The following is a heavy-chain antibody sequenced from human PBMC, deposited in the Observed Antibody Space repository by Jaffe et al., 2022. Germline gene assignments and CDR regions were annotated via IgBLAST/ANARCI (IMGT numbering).Heavy chain of an antibody. V-gene: IGHV4-39*01. CDR2: IYYSGST. Sequence: QLQLQESGPGLLKPSETLSLTCTVSGASISGSSYYWGWIRQPPGKGLEWIGIIYYSGSTYYNPSLKSRVTISVDTSKNQFSLKLTSVTAADTAVYYCARHEGSYGDYVGLFDFWGQGTQVTVSS. CDR1: GASISGSSYY. J-gene: IGHJ4*02. CDR3: ARHEGSYGDYVGLFDF. D-gene: IGHD4-17*01.